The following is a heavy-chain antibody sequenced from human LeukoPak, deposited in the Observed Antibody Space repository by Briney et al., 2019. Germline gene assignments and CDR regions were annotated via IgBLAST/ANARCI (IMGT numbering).Heavy chain of an antibody. Sequence: ASVKVSCKASGYTFTGYYMHWVRQAPGQGLEWMGRINPNSGGTNYAQKFQGRVTMTRDTSISTAYMELSSLRSEDTALYYCARESYGGYQFDIWGQGTVVTVSS. V-gene: IGHV1-2*06. D-gene: IGHD4-23*01. CDR2: INPNSGGT. J-gene: IGHJ3*02. CDR3: ARESYGGYQFDI. CDR1: GYTFTGYY.